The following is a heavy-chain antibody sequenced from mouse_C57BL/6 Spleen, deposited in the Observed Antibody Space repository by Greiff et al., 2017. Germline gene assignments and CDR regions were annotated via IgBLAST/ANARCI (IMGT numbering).Heavy chain of an antibody. CDR1: GYTFTSYW. CDR2: IYPGSGST. Sequence: QVQLQQPGAELVKPGASVKMSCKASGYTFTSYWITWVKQRPGQGLEWIGDIYPGSGSTNYNEKFTSKATLTVDTSSSTAYMQLSSLTSEDSAVYYCARRRYYDYEAGYFDYWGQGTTLTVSS. CDR3: ARRRYYDYEAGYFDY. V-gene: IGHV1-55*01. D-gene: IGHD2-4*01. J-gene: IGHJ2*01.